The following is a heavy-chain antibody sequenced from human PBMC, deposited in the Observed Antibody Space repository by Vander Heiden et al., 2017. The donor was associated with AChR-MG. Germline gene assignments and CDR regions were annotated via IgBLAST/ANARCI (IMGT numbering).Heavy chain of an antibody. CDR1: GFTFSSYF. V-gene: IGHV3-7*01. CDR2: INQDGSEK. Sequence: EVQLVESGGGLVQRGGSLRLPCAASGFTFSSYFMTWVRQAPGKGLEWVANINQDGSEKKYVDSVKGRFTISRDNAKNSLYLQMNSLRVEDTAVYYCARTPSGSYDYWGQGTLVTVSS. CDR3: ARTPSGSYDY. D-gene: IGHD1-26*01. J-gene: IGHJ4*02.